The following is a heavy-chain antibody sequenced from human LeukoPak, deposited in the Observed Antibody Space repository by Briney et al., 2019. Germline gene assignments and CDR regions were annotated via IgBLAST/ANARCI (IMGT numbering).Heavy chain of an antibody. J-gene: IGHJ4*02. CDR2: IHYSGAT. D-gene: IGHD2-21*02. CDR1: GDSISSDY. Sequence: SETLSLTCTVSGDSISSDYWSWIRQPPGKRLEWIGYIHYSGATNYNPSLKSRVTISVDTSKNQFSLELSSVTAADTALYYCATLRGASTAVFDSWGQGTLVTVSS. CDR3: ATLRGASTAVFDS. V-gene: IGHV4-59*08.